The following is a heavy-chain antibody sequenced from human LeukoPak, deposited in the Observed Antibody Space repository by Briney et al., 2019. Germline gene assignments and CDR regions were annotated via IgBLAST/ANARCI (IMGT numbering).Heavy chain of an antibody. V-gene: IGHV3-7*01. CDR2: IKQDGSDK. D-gene: IGHD6-13*01. CDR1: GFTFSSHW. Sequence: GGSLRLSCAASGFTFSSHWMNWVRQAPGKGLEWVANIKQDGSDKFYVDSVKGRFAISRDNAQNSLYLQINSLRAEDTAVYYCARLQFYEAAGHFRHFDLWGRGTLVTVSS. CDR3: ARLQFYEAAGHFRHFDL. J-gene: IGHJ2*01.